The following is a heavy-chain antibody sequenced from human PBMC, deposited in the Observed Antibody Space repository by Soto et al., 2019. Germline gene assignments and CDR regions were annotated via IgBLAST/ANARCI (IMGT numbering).Heavy chain of an antibody. D-gene: IGHD2-2*01. Sequence: QVQLVQSGAEVRKPGSSVTVSCKASGGTFSNYAISWVQQAPGQGLEWMGGIIPIVGTGSYAQKFQGRVTITADEPTTTAYMELSSLRFEDTAVYYCARVVILVPTASTHYYYHMDVWGPGTTVTVS. CDR3: ARVVILVPTASTHYYYHMDV. V-gene: IGHV1-69*01. CDR1: GGTFSNYA. CDR2: IIPIVGTG. J-gene: IGHJ6*02.